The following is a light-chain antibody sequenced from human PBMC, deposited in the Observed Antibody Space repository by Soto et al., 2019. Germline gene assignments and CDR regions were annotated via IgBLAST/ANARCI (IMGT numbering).Light chain of an antibody. CDR2: EGS. V-gene: IGLV2-23*03. CDR1: SSDVGSYNL. CDR3: CSYAGSSTFNVV. J-gene: IGLJ2*01. Sequence: QSALTQPASVSGSPGQSITISCTGTSSDVGSYNLVSWYQQHPGKAPKLMIYEGSKRPSGVSNRFSVSKSGNTASLTISGLQAEDEADYYCCSYAGSSTFNVVFGGGTQLTVL.